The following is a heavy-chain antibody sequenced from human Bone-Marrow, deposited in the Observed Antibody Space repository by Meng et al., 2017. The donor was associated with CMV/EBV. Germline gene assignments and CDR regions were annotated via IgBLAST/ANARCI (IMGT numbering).Heavy chain of an antibody. V-gene: IGHV4-59*11. D-gene: IGHD1-1*01. CDR1: GVSISTHY. J-gene: IGHJ4*02. CDR2: IHYTGRA. Sequence: QVEPQQPGQGLVKPSETLSLTCRVSGVSISTHYWSWIRQTPGKGLEWIASIHYTGRADYSPSLKSRVTVSVDTSDSQLSLKLSSVTTADTAMYYCAERGGGYWGQGILVTVSS. CDR3: AERGGGY.